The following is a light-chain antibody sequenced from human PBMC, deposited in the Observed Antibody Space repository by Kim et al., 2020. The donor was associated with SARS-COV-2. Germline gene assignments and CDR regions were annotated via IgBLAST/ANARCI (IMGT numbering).Light chain of an antibody. J-gene: IGLJ1*01. Sequence: SITISCTGTTSDVAGYNYVSWHQQHPGKAPKLMIYDVTKRPSGVSNRFSGSKSANTASLTISGLQAEDEADYYCSSYTATNTYVFGSGTKVTVL. CDR3: SSYTATNTYV. CDR2: DVT. CDR1: TSDVAGYNY. V-gene: IGLV2-14*03.